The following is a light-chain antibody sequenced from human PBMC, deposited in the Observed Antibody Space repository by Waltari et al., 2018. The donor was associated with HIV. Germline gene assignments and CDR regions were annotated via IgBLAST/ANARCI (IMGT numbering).Light chain of an antibody. CDR3: GTWDSSLNAGV. V-gene: IGLV1-51*01. Sequence: QSMLTQPPSVSAAPGQKVTISCSRSSSNLGNDFVSWYQHLPGAAPNLIIYDNANRPSGIPDRSSGSKSGASATLVITELQTGDEGDYYCGTWDSSLNAGVFGGGTKLTVL. CDR1: SSNLGNDF. CDR2: DNA. J-gene: IGLJ3*02.